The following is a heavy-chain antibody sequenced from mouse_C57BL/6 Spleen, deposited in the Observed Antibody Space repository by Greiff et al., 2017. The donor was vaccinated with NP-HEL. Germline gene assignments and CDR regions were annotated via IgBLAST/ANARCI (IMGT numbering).Heavy chain of an antibody. V-gene: IGHV1-54*01. CDR2: INPGSGGT. D-gene: IGHD1-1*01. Sequence: QVQLKQSGAELVRPGTSVKVSCKASGYAFTNYLIEWVKQRPGQGLEWIGVINPGSGGTNYNEKFKGKATLTADKSSSTAYMQLSSLTSEDSAVYFCARSNFTTVVARNWFAYWGQGTLVTVSA. CDR1: GYAFTNYL. CDR3: ARSNFTTVVARNWFAY. J-gene: IGHJ3*01.